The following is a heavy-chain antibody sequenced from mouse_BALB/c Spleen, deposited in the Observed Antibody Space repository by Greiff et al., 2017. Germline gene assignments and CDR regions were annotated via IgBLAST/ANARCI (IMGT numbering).Heavy chain of an antibody. CDR3: TIQAYYRYDGFAY. V-gene: IGHV1S22*01. Sequence: LQQPGSELVRPGASVKLSCKASGYTFTSYWMHWVKQRHGQGLEWIGNIYPGSGSTNYDEKFKSKGTLTVDTSSSTAYMHLSSLTSEDSAVYYCTIQAYYRYDGFAYWGQGTLVTVSA. CDR1: GYTFTSYW. D-gene: IGHD2-14*01. J-gene: IGHJ3*01. CDR2: IYPGSGST.